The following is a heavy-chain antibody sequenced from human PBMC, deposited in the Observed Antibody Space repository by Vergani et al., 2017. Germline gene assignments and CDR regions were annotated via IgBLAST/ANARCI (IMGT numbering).Heavy chain of an antibody. CDR2: INPNSGGT. CDR3: ARDANSYSSSRNPVDY. D-gene: IGHD6-13*01. J-gene: IGHJ4*02. V-gene: IGHV1-2*02. CDR1: GYTFTGYY. Sequence: QVQLVQSGAEVKKPGASVKVSCKASGYTFTGYYMHWVRQAPGQGLEWMGWINPNSGGTNYAQKFQGRVTMTRDTSISTAYMELSRLRSDDTAVYYCARDANSYSSSRNPVDYWGQGTLVTVSS.